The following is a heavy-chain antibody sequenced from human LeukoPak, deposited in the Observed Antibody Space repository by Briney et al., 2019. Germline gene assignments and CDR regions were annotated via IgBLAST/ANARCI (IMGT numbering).Heavy chain of an antibody. V-gene: IGHV1-2*02. Sequence: ASVKVSCKASGYTFIDYYMHWVRQAPGQGLEWMGWINPKSGGTNYAQKFQGRVTMTRDTSISTAYMELSRLRSDDTAVYYCASGVGATAGLDYWGQGTLVTVSS. CDR3: ASGVGATAGLDY. D-gene: IGHD1-26*01. CDR1: GYTFIDYY. J-gene: IGHJ4*02. CDR2: INPKSGGT.